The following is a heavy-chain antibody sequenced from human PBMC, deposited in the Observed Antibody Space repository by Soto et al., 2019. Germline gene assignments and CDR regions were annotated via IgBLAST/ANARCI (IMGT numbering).Heavy chain of an antibody. CDR1: GYTFTGYY. D-gene: IGHD2-15*01. V-gene: IGHV1-2*02. CDR3: ARGPTVVGSHYYYGMDA. J-gene: IGHJ6*02. Sequence: ASVKVSCKASGYTFTGYYMHWVRQAPGQGLEWMGWINPNSGGTNYAQKFQGRVTMTRDTSISTAYMELSRLRSDDTAVYYCARGPTVVGSHYYYGMDAWGQGTTVTVSS. CDR2: INPNSGGT.